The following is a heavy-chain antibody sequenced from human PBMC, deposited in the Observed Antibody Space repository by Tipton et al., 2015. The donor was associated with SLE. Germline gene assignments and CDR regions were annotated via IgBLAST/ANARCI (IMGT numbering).Heavy chain of an antibody. V-gene: IGHV4-59*02. CDR3: ARSGSYPYYYYHMDV. CDR1: GASDASFKSSY. J-gene: IGHJ6*03. D-gene: IGHD1-26*01. CDR2: VYHGALT. Sequence: TLSLTCAVSGASDASFKSSYWAWLRQPPGETLEWIGYVYHGALTNYNPSLKSRVTISVDTSKNQFSLKLSSVTAADTAVYYCARSGSYPYYYYHMDVWGKGTTVTVSS.